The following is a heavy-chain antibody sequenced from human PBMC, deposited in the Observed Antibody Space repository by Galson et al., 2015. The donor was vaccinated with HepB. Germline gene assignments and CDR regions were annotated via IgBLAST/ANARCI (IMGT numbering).Heavy chain of an antibody. V-gene: IGHV3-23*01. D-gene: IGHD3-16*01. CDR3: AKDSGAGGEDY. Sequence: SLRLSCAASGFTFSSYTMNWVRQAPGKGLEWVSAIRGSGSGTYYADSVKGRFTISRDDSKNTLVLQLNSLRAEDTAIYYCAKDSGAGGEDYWGQGTLVTVSS. J-gene: IGHJ4*02. CDR2: IRGSGSGT. CDR1: GFTFSSYT.